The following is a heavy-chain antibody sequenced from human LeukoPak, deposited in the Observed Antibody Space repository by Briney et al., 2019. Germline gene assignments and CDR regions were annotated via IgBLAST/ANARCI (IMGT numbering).Heavy chain of an antibody. Sequence: SETLSLTCTVSGGSISSGDYYWSWIRQPPGTGLEWIGYIYYSGSTYYNPSLKSRVTISVDTSKNQFSLKLSSVTAADTAVYYCARVSGGVRGVIISTSFYFDYWGQGTLVTGSS. J-gene: IGHJ4*02. D-gene: IGHD3-10*01. CDR1: GGSISSGDYY. CDR3: ARVSGGVRGVIISTSFYFDY. CDR2: IYYSGST. V-gene: IGHV4-30-4*01.